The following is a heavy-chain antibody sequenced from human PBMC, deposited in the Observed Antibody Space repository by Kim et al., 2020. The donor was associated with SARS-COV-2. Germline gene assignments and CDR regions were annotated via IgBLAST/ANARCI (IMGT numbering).Heavy chain of an antibody. D-gene: IGHD4-17*01. CDR1: GFTFSSYG. V-gene: IGHV3-30*18. Sequence: GGSLRLSCAASGFTFSSYGMHWVRQAPGKGLEWVAVISYDGSNKYYADSVKGRFTISRDNSKNTLYLQMNSLRAEDTAVYYCAKDRSGAPLTSSAHDYGDYPPGYGMDVWGQGTTVTVSS. J-gene: IGHJ6*02. CDR3: AKDRSGAPLTSSAHDYGDYPPGYGMDV. CDR2: ISYDGSNK.